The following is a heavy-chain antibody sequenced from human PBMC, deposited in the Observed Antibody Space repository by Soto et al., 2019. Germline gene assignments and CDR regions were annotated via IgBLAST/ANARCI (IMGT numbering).Heavy chain of an antibody. CDR2: IYYSGTT. V-gene: IGHV4-28*01. Sequence: QVQLQESGPGLVKPSDTLSLTCAVSGYSISSSNWWGWIWQPPGKGLGWIGYIYYSGTTYYNPSLKSRVTMSVDTSKNQLSLKLTSVTAVDTAVYYCARREIQGPIDYWGQGTLVTVSS. CDR3: ARREIQGPIDY. CDR1: GYSISSSNW. D-gene: IGHD1-26*01. J-gene: IGHJ4*02.